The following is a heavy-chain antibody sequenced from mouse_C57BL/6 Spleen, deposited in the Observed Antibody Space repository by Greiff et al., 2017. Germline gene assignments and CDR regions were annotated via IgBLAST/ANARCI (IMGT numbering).Heavy chain of an antibody. J-gene: IGHJ3*01. Sequence: VQLQQPGAELVKPGASVKLSCKASGYTFTSYWMQWVKQRPGQGLEWIGEIDPSDSYTNYNQKFKGKATLTVDTSSSTAYMQLSSLTSEYSAVYYCARSRGSSGYFAWFADWGQGTLVTVSA. V-gene: IGHV1-50*01. CDR1: GYTFTSYW. D-gene: IGHD3-2*02. CDR3: ARSRGSSGYFAWFAD. CDR2: IDPSDSYT.